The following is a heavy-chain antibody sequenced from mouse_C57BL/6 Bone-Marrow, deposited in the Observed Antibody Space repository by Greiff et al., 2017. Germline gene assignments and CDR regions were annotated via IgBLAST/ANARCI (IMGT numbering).Heavy chain of an antibody. Sequence: VKLQQSGAELARPGASVKLSCKASGYTFTSYGISWVKQRTGQGLEWIGEIYPRSGNTYYNEKFKGKATLTADKSSSTAYMELRSLTSEDSAVYFCAREVYYYGSSPYYYAMDYWGQGTSVTVSS. V-gene: IGHV1-81*01. CDR2: IYPRSGNT. D-gene: IGHD1-1*01. J-gene: IGHJ4*01. CDR3: AREVYYYGSSPYYYAMDY. CDR1: GYTFTSYG.